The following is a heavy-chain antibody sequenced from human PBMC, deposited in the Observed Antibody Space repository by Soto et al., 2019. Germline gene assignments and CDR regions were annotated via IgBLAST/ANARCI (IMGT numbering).Heavy chain of an antibody. D-gene: IGHD3-3*02. CDR3: ARHSLALRKNNWFDP. CDR2: IFYLGSS. V-gene: IGHV4-39*01. Sequence: SETLSLTCTVCGDSIISSDFYWGWVRQPPGKGLEWIGSIFYLGSSYYNPSLKSRVTMSVDTSKNQFSLRLRSVTAADTALYFCARHSLALRKNNWFDPWGQGIMVTVSS. J-gene: IGHJ5*02. CDR1: GDSIISSDFY.